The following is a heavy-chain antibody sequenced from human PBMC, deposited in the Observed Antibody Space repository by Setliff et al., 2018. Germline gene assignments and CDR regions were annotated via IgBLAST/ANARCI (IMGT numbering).Heavy chain of an antibody. CDR2: INHSGST. V-gene: IGHV4-34*01. Sequence: PSETLSLTCTVSGGSISSYYWSWIRQPPGKGLEWIGEINHSGSTNYNPSLKSRVTISVDTSKNQFSLKLSSVTAADTAVYYCARVDNFWSGPIGYWGQGTLVTVSS. CDR1: GGSISSYY. D-gene: IGHD3-3*01. CDR3: ARVDNFWSGPIGY. J-gene: IGHJ4*02.